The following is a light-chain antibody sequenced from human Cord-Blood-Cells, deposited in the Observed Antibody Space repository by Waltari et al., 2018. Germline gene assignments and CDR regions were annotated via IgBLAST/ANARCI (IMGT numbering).Light chain of an antibody. V-gene: IGLV2-14*01. CDR2: DVS. CDR1: NSDVGGYNY. J-gene: IGLJ2*01. Sequence: QSALTQPASVSGSPGQSITISCTGTNSDVGGYNYVSWYQQHPGKAPKLMIYDVSNRPSGVSNRFSGSKSDNTASLTISGLQAEDEADYYCSSYTSSSNVVFGGGTKLTVL. CDR3: SSYTSSSNVV.